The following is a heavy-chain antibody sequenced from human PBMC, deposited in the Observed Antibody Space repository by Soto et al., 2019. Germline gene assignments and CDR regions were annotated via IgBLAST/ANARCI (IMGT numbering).Heavy chain of an antibody. Sequence: SGKVSCKASGCTFTSYGISWVRQAPGQGLEWMGWISAYNGNTNYAQKLQGRVTMTTDTSTSTAYMELRSLRSDDTAVYYCAREVYCGGDCEENDYWGQGTLVTVSS. D-gene: IGHD2-21*02. J-gene: IGHJ4*02. CDR3: AREVYCGGDCEENDY. V-gene: IGHV1-18*01. CDR2: ISAYNGNT. CDR1: GCTFTSYG.